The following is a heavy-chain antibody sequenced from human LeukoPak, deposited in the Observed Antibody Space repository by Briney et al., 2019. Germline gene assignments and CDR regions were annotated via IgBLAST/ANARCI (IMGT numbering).Heavy chain of an antibody. J-gene: IGHJ5*02. CDR3: ARAIPGISGFDP. CDR1: GGTFSSYA. CDR2: IIPIFGTA. D-gene: IGHD3-10*01. Sequence: ASVKVSCKASGGTFSSYAISWVRQAPGQGLEWMGGIIPIFGTANYAQKFQGRVTITTDESTSTAYMELSSLRSEDTAVYHCARAIPGISGFDPWGQGTLVTVSS. V-gene: IGHV1-69*05.